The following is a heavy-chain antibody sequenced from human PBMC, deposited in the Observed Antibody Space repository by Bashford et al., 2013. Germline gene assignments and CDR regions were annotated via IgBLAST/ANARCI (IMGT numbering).Heavy chain of an antibody. J-gene: IGHJ4*02. CDR3: ARSAIAVAGNFNFDH. Sequence: VRQAPGRGLEWVSTISGNGANTYYADSVKGRFAISRDNSKNTLYLQMSGLRAEDTAVYYCARSAIAVAGNFNFDHWGQGTLVTVSS. CDR2: ISGNGANT. D-gene: IGHD6-19*01. V-gene: IGHV3-23*01.